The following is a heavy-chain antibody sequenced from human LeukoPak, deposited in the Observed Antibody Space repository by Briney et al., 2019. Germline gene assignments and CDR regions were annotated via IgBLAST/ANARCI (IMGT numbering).Heavy chain of an antibody. V-gene: IGHV4-34*01. J-gene: IGHJ4*02. CDR2: INHSGST. Sequence: PSETLSLTCAVYGGSFSGYYWSWIRQPPGKGLEWIGEINHSGSTNYNPSLKSRVTISVDTSKNQFSLKLSSVTAADTAVYYCARQKAGYSSSWFAYWGQGTLVTVSS. D-gene: IGHD6-13*01. CDR1: GGSFSGYY. CDR3: ARQKAGYSSSWFAY.